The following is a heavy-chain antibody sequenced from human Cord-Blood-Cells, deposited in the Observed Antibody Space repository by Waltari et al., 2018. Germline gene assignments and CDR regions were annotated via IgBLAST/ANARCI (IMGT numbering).Heavy chain of an antibody. D-gene: IGHD2-21*02. Sequence: QVQLVESGGGVVQPGRSLRLSCAASGFTFSSYAMHWVRQAPGKGLEWVAVISDDGSNKYYADSVKGRFTIARDNSKNTLYLQMNSLRAEDTAVYYCARGLRVVTLDYWGQGTLVTVSS. V-gene: IGHV3-30*01. CDR2: ISDDGSNK. CDR1: GFTFSSYA. J-gene: IGHJ4*02. CDR3: ARGLRVVTLDY.